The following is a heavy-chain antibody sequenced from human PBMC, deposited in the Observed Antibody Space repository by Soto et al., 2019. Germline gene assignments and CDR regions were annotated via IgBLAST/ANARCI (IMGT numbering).Heavy chain of an antibody. Sequence: GESLKISCKATGYSFTNYWIGWVRQMPGKGLEWMGTIYPGDSDTRYGPAFEGQVTISADRSITTAYLQWSSLKASDTAVYFCARRRQYCSSKISLAPYYYNLDVWGQGTTVTVSS. CDR2: IYPGDSDT. J-gene: IGHJ6*02. D-gene: IGHD2-2*01. CDR3: ARRRQYCSSKISLAPYYYNLDV. CDR1: GYSFTNYW. V-gene: IGHV5-51*01.